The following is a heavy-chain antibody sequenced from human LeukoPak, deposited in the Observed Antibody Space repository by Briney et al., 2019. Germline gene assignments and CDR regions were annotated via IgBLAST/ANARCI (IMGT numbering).Heavy chain of an antibody. CDR2: ISGSGGST. Sequence: PGGSLRLSCAASGFTFSSYAMSWVRQAPGKGLEWASAISGSGGSTYYADSVKGRFTISRDNSKNTLYLQMNSLRAEDTAVYYCAKEVSFRAAAGTLEYFQHWGQGTLVTVSS. J-gene: IGHJ1*01. V-gene: IGHV3-23*01. D-gene: IGHD6-13*01. CDR1: GFTFSSYA. CDR3: AKEVSFRAAAGTLEYFQH.